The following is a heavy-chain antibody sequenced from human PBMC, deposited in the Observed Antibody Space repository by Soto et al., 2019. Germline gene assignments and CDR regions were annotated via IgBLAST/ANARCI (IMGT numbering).Heavy chain of an antibody. D-gene: IGHD1-26*01. CDR1: GGSISSYD. CDR2: IYYSGST. V-gene: IGHV4-59*01. CDR3: ARDRWDILAFDI. J-gene: IGHJ3*02. Sequence: SETLSLTCTVSGGSISSYDWSWIRQPPGKGLEWIGYIYYSGSTNYNPSLKSRVTISVDTSKNQFSLKLSSVTAADTAVYYCARDRWDILAFDIWGQGTMVTVSS.